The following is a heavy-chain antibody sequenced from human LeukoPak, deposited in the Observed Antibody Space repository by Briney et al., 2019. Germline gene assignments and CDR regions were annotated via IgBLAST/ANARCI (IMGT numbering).Heavy chain of an antibody. CDR3: ARVRVTTVTTNWFDP. CDR1: GYAFTSYG. J-gene: IGHJ5*02. D-gene: IGHD4-17*01. Sequence: ASVKVSCKASGYAFTSYGISWVRQAPGQGLEWMGWISAYNGNTNYAQKLQGRVTMTTDTSTSTAYMELGSLRSDDTAVYYCARVRVTTVTTNWFDPWGQGTLVTVSS. V-gene: IGHV1-18*01. CDR2: ISAYNGNT.